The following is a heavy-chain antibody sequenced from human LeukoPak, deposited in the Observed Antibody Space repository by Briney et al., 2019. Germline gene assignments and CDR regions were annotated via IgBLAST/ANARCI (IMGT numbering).Heavy chain of an antibody. V-gene: IGHV1-3*01. CDR2: INAGNGNT. J-gene: IGHJ5*02. Sequence: GASVKVSCKASGYILTNYGIHWVRQAPGQRLEWMGWINAGNGNTKYSQKFQGRVTITRDTSASTAYMELSSLRSEDTAVYYCARVGTIFGVTSRYWFDPWGQGTLVTVSS. CDR3: ARVGTIFGVTSRYWFDP. D-gene: IGHD3-3*01. CDR1: GYILTNYG.